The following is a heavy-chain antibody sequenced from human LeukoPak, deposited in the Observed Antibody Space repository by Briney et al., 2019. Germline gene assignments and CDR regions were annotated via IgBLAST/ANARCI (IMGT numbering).Heavy chain of an antibody. J-gene: IGHJ6*03. CDR2: ISSSGSTI. Sequence: GESLRLSCAASGFTFSDYYMSWIRQAPGKGLERVSYISSSGSTIYYADSVKGRFTISRDNAKNSLYLQMNSLRAEDTAVYYCARHKDSYYYYYYMDVWGKGTTVTVSS. CDR3: ARHKDSYYYYYYMDV. V-gene: IGHV3-11*01. CDR1: GFTFSDYY.